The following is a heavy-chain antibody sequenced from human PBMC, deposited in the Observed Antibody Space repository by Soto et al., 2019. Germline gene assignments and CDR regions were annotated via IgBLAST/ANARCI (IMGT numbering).Heavy chain of an antibody. CDR1: GGSFSGYS. CDR2: INHSGST. D-gene: IGHD1-26*01. J-gene: IGHJ4*02. Sequence: QVQLQQWGAGLLKPSETLSLTCAVYGGSFSGYSWTWIRQSPGKGLEWMGQINHSGSTTYNPSLKSRVTISPATSKNQFSLELSSVTAADTAVYYCARGLFSENYYSGGWYYFDYWGQGTLVTVSS. V-gene: IGHV4-34*01. CDR3: ARGLFSENYYSGGWYYFDY.